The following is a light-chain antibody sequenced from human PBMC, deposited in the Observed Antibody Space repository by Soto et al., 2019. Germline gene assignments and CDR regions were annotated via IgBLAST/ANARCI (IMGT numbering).Light chain of an antibody. J-gene: IGLJ1*01. Sequence: QSVLTQPASVSGSPGQSITISCTGTSSDFGRYTYVSWYQQHPGKAPKLMIYEVSDRPSGVSSRFSGSKSGNTASLTISGLQAEDEADYYCRSYTTSNTRVFGTGTKVTVL. V-gene: IGLV2-14*01. CDR1: SSDFGRYTY. CDR3: RSYTTSNTRV. CDR2: EVS.